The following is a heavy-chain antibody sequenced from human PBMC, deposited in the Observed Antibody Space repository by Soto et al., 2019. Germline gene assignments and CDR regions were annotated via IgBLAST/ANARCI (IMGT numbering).Heavy chain of an antibody. J-gene: IGHJ4*02. Sequence: ASVKVSCKASGYTFTSYGISWVRQAPGQGLEWMGWISAYNGNTNYAQKLQGRVTMTTDTSTSTAYKELRSLRSDDTAVYYCARDGYDSSGYYYYLYWGQGTLVTVSS. V-gene: IGHV1-18*04. CDR2: ISAYNGNT. D-gene: IGHD3-22*01. CDR3: ARDGYDSSGYYYYLY. CDR1: GYTFTSYG.